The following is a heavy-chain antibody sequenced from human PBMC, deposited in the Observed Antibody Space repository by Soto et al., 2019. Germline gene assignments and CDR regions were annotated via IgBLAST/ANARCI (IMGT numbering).Heavy chain of an antibody. V-gene: IGHV1-2*04. D-gene: IGHD2-15*01. CDR3: ATGSSSPRDGIGY. Sequence: ASVKVSCKASRYTFTGYYIHWVRQAPGQGLEWMGWINPNSGGPNYAQKFQGWVTMTRDTSISTAYMEMSRLRSDDTAVYYGATGSSSPRDGIGYWGQRTLVTVSS. CDR2: INPNSGGP. CDR1: RYTFTGYY. J-gene: IGHJ4*02.